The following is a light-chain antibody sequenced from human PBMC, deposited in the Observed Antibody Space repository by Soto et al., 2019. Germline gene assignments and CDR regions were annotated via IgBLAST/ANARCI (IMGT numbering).Light chain of an antibody. CDR2: DIS. J-gene: IGKJ2*01. CDR3: QQRNAWPRNT. Sequence: EIVLTQFPATQSLSPGERATLSCRASQSVSSYLAWYQQKPGQAPRLLIYDISNRATGIPARFIGSGSGTDFTLTISSLEPEDSAVYYCQQRNAWPRNTFGQGTKLEI. V-gene: IGKV3-11*01. CDR1: QSVSSY.